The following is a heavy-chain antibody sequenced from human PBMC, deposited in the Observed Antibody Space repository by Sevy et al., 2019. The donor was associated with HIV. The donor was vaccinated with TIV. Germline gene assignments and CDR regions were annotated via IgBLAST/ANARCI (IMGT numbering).Heavy chain of an antibody. V-gene: IGHV4-39*01. CDR1: GGSISSSSYY. Sequence: SETLSLTCTVSGGSISSSSYYWGWIRQPPGKGLEWIGSIYYSGSTYYNPSLKSRVTISVDTSKNQVSLKLSSVTAADTAVYYCAGITIFGVVTDNWFDPWGQGTRVTVSS. CDR2: IYYSGST. CDR3: AGITIFGVVTDNWFDP. J-gene: IGHJ5*02. D-gene: IGHD3-3*01.